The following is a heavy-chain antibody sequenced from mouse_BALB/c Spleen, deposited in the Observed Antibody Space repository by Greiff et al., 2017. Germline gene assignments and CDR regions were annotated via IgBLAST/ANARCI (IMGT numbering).Heavy chain of an antibody. D-gene: IGHD1-1*01. CDR1: GYTFTSYW. Sequence: QVQLQQSGAELARPGASVKLSCKASGYTFTSYWMQWVKQRPGQGLEWIGAIYPGDGDTRYTQKFKGKATLTADKSSSTAYMQLSSLASEDSAVYYCARGADYYGSSSFAYWGQGTLVTVSA. CDR2: IYPGDGDT. V-gene: IGHV1-87*01. J-gene: IGHJ3*01. CDR3: ARGADYYGSSSFAY.